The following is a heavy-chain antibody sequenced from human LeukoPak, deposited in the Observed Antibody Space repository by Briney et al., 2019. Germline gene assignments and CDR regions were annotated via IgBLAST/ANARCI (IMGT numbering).Heavy chain of an antibody. CDR2: IYYSGST. D-gene: IGHD5-18*01. V-gene: IGHV4-59*11. Sequence: PSETLSLTCTVSGGSISSHYWSWIRQPPGKGLEWIGYIYYSGSTNYNPSLKSRVTISVDTSKNQFSLKLSSVTAADTAVYYCARAGYSYGGYYFDYWGQGTLVTVSS. CDR3: ARAGYSYGGYYFDY. J-gene: IGHJ4*02. CDR1: GGSISSHY.